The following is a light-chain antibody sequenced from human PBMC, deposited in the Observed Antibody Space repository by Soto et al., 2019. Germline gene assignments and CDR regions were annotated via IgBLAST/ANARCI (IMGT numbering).Light chain of an antibody. CDR3: CSYTGTYTLWV. Sequence: QSALTQPPSVSGSPGQSVTISCTGTSSDVGRYNYVSWYQQHPGKAPQLMIYDVSQRPSGVPDRFSGSKSGNTASLTISGLQAEDEADYYCCSYTGTYTLWVFGGGTKVTVL. CDR1: SSDVGRYNY. CDR2: DVS. J-gene: IGLJ3*02. V-gene: IGLV2-11*01.